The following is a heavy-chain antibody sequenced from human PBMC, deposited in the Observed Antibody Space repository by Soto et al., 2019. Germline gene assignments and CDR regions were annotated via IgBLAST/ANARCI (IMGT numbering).Heavy chain of an antibody. V-gene: IGHV2-5*02. CDR2: IYWDGDK. D-gene: IGHD1-26*01. J-gene: IGHJ4*02. CDR3: AHRRGAYYFDF. CDR1: GFSLSTNGVG. Sequence: QITLKASGPTLVTPTQTLTLTCTFSGFSLSTNGVGVGWIRQPPGKALEWLALIYWDGDKRYSPSLKSRLTITKDTSKNQVVLTMTNMDPVDTATYYCAHRRGAYYFDFWGLGTLVTVSS.